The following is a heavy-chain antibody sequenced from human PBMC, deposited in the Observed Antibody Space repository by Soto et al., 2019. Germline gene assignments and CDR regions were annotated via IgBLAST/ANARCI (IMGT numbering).Heavy chain of an antibody. D-gene: IGHD3-10*01. Sequence: EVHLLESGGGLVQPGGSLRLSCAASGFTFSSYAMSWVRQAPGKGLEWVSAISGSGGSTYYADSVKGRFTISRDNSMNTLYLQMNSRRAEETAVYYCAKGGDYGSGLFDPWGQGTLVTVSS. V-gene: IGHV3-23*01. CDR1: GFTFSSYA. J-gene: IGHJ5*02. CDR3: AKGGDYGSGLFDP. CDR2: ISGSGGST.